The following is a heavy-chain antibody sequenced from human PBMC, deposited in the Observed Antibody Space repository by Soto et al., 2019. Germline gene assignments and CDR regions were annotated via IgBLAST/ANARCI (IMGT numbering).Heavy chain of an antibody. V-gene: IGHV4-38-2*01. CDR1: GYSISSGHY. Sequence: SETLSLTCAVSGYSISSGHYWGWIRQPPGKGLEWIGSMSRSGSTYYNPSLKSRVTISVHTSQNQFSLNPTSVTAADTAVYYCARGGGSYYRQDYFDYWGQGSLVTVSS. J-gene: IGHJ4*02. D-gene: IGHD1-26*01. CDR3: ARGGGSYYRQDYFDY. CDR2: MSRSGST.